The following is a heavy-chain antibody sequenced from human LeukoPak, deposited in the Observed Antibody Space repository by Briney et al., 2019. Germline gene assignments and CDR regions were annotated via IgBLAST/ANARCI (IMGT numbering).Heavy chain of an antibody. CDR2: ISGSGGST. D-gene: IGHD3-3*01. CDR3: AKVTYYDFWSGYYIFDY. Sequence: GGSLRLSCAASGFTFSSYAMSWVRQAPGKGLEWVSAISGSGGSTYYADSVKGRFTISRDNSKNTLYLQMNSLRAEDTAVYYCAKVTYYDFWSGYYIFDYWGQGTLVTVSS. J-gene: IGHJ4*02. CDR1: GFTFSSYA. V-gene: IGHV3-23*01.